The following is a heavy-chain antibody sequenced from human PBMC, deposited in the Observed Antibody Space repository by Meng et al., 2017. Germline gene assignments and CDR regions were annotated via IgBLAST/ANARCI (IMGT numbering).Heavy chain of an antibody. V-gene: IGHV1-2*02. CDR3: AREDSGYVRDFDY. J-gene: IGHJ4*02. D-gene: IGHD5-12*01. CDR1: GYTFTGYY. CDR2: INPNSGGT. Sequence: GERVQSGAEVKKPGASVKVSCKASGYTFTGYYMHWVRQAPGQGLEWMGWINPNSGGTNYAQKFQGRVTMTRDTSISTAYMELSRLRSDDTAVYYCAREDSGYVRDFDYWGQGTLVTVSS.